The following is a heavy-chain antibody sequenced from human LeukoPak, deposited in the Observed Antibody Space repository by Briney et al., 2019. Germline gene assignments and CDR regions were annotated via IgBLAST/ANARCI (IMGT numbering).Heavy chain of an antibody. J-gene: IGHJ5*02. CDR1: GGSFSGYY. Sequence: ETLSLTCAVYGGSFSGYYWSWVRQAPGKGLEWVSAISGSGGSTYYADSVKGRFTISRDNSKNTLYLQMNSLRAEDTAVYYCAKSWTSSGWLARNWFDPWGQGNLVTVSS. V-gene: IGHV3-23*01. CDR2: ISGSGGST. D-gene: IGHD6-19*01. CDR3: AKSWTSSGWLARNWFDP.